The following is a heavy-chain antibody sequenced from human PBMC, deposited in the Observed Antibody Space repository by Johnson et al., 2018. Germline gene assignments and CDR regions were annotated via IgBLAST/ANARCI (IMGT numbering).Heavy chain of an antibody. Sequence: QVQLQESGPGVVKPSEILSLTCTVSGDSISSNNYYWAWMRQPPGKGLEWIGSIDYSGLTYYKPSLMSRVTISQDTSKNQFSLKLSSVTAADTAVYYCASDPLDASLPFYLWGPGTMVTVSS. CDR2: IDYSGLT. CDR1: GDSISSNNYY. V-gene: IGHV4-39*07. D-gene: IGHD2-2*03. J-gene: IGHJ3*01. CDR3: ASDPLDASLPFYL.